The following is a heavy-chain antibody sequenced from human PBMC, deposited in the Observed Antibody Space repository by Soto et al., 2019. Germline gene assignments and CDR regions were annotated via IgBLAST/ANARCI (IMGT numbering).Heavy chain of an antibody. CDR2: ISGSGGIT. J-gene: IGHJ6*01. CDR1: SSA. Sequence: SSARSPYHQAQGKGLKWVSAISGSGGITYYADSVQGRFTISRDNSKDTLYLQMNSLRAEDTAVYYCAKDRVYSSSWYACYYYGIDV. D-gene: IGHD6-13*01. V-gene: IGHV3-23*01. CDR3: AKDRVYSSSWYACYYYGIDV.